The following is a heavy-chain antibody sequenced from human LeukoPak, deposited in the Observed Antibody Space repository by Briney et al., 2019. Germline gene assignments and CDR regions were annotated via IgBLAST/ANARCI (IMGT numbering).Heavy chain of an antibody. D-gene: IGHD2-2*02. J-gene: IGHJ5*02. V-gene: IGHV1-69*05. CDR2: IIPIFGTA. Sequence: GSSVKVSCKASGGTFSSYAISWVRQAPGQGLEWMGGIIPIFGTANYAQKFQGRVTITTDESTSTAYMELSSLRSEDTAVYYCARRALYCSSTSCYTMNWFDPWGQGTLVTVSS. CDR3: ARRALYCSSTSCYTMNWFDP. CDR1: GGTFSSYA.